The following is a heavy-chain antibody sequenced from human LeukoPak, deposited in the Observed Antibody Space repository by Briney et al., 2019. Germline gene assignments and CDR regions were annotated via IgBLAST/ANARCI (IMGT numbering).Heavy chain of an antibody. J-gene: IGHJ4*02. V-gene: IGHV4-4*02. CDR2: XXHSGST. Sequence: SETLSLTCAVSGGSIXXXXWWSWVRQPPXXXXXXXXXXXHSGSTNYNPSLKSRVTISVDTSKNHFSLRLNSVTAADTAIYYCARNSSTIVPRIRTAIGFDSWGQGARVTVSS. CDR1: GGSIXXXXW. D-gene: IGHD3-10*01. CDR3: ARNSSTIVPRIRTAIGFDS.